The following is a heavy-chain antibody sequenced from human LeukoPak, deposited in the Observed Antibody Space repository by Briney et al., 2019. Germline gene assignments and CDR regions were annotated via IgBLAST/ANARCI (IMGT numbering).Heavy chain of an antibody. V-gene: IGHV4-34*01. CDR1: GGSFSGYY. D-gene: IGHD3-10*01. CDR2: INHSGST. J-gene: IGHJ6*03. CDR3: ARDQKVWFGEDGAYYYYYYMDV. Sequence: SETLSLTCAVYGGSFSGYYWSWIRQPPGKGLEWIGEINHSGSTNYNPSLKSRVTMSVDTSKNQFSLKLSSVTAADTAVYYCARDQKVWFGEDGAYYYYYYMDVWGKGTTVTISS.